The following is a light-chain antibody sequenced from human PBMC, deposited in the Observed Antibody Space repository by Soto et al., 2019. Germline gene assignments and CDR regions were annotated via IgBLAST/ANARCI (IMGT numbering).Light chain of an antibody. CDR1: SSDVGTYEY. CDR2: GVT. Sequence: QSALTQPASVSGSPGQSVTISCTGTSSDVGTYEYVSWYQQHPGKAPKLIIYGVTNRPSGVSNRFSGSKSGYTASLTISGLQAEDEADYYCSSYTSTNTLEVFGTGTKVTVL. CDR3: SSYTSTNTLEV. J-gene: IGLJ1*01. V-gene: IGLV2-14*01.